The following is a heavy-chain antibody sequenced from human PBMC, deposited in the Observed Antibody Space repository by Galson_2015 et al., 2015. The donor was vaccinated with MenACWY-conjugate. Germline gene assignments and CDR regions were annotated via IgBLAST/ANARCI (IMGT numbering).Heavy chain of an antibody. CDR1: GYTFSTYA. J-gene: IGHJ4*02. CDR3: ARDAEAQYSSGPSHY. V-gene: IGHV1-3*01. D-gene: IGHD6-19*01. Sequence: SVKVSCKASGYTFSTYAMHWVRQAPGQRLEWMGRINPGNGATKYSQRFQCRVTFTWDTSAPTAYMDLSSLRSEDTAIYYCARDAEAQYSSGPSHYWGQGTLVTVSS. CDR2: INPGNGAT.